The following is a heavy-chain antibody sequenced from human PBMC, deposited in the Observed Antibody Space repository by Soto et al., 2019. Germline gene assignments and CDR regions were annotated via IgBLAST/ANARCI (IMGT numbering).Heavy chain of an antibody. Sequence: SETLSLTCAVYGGSCSGYYWSWIRQPPGKGLEWIGEINHSGSTNYNPSLKSRVTISVDTSKNQFSLKLSSVTAADTAVYYCARGKLSDYVWGSYRYHFDYWGQGTVVTVSS. J-gene: IGHJ4*02. V-gene: IGHV4-34*01. CDR2: INHSGST. D-gene: IGHD3-16*02. CDR3: ARGKLSDYVWGSYRYHFDY. CDR1: GGSCSGYY.